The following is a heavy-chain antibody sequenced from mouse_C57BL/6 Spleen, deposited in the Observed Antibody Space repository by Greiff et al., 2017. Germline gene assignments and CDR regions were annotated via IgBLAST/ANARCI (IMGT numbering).Heavy chain of an antibody. Sequence: EVQVVESEGGLVQPGSSMKLSCTASGFTFSDYYMAWVRQVPEKGLEWVANINYDGSSTYYLDSLKSRFIISRDNAKNILYLQMSSLKSEDTATYYCARALYDGYYVDYFDYWGQGTTLTVSS. CDR3: ARALYDGYYVDYFDY. J-gene: IGHJ2*01. D-gene: IGHD2-3*01. CDR2: INYDGSST. V-gene: IGHV5-16*01. CDR1: GFTFSDYY.